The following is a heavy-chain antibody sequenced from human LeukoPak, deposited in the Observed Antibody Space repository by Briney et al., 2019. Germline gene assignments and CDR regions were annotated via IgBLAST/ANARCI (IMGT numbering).Heavy chain of an antibody. V-gene: IGHV4-59*01. J-gene: IGHJ5*02. CDR3: ARWGREGNWFDP. CDR2: IYYSGST. CDR1: GGSISSYY. Sequence: SETLSLTCTVSGGSISSYYWSWLRQPPGKGLEWIGYIYYSGSTNYNPSLKSRVTISVDTSKNQFSLKLSAVTAADTAVDYCARWGREGNWFDPWGQGTLVTVSS. D-gene: IGHD5-24*01.